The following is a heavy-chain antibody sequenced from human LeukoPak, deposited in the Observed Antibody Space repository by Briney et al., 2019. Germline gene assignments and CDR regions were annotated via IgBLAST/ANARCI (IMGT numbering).Heavy chain of an antibody. V-gene: IGHV3-23*01. CDR1: GVTFISYA. CDR3: AKDLAGSGWYNWFDP. Sequence: PGGSLRLSCAAPGVTFISYAMSWVRQAPGKGLEWVSATRSSGGSTCYADSVKGRCTISRDKSKNTLYLQMNSLRAEDTAVYYCAKDLAGSGWYNWFDPWGQGTLVTVSS. J-gene: IGHJ5*02. CDR2: TRSSGGST. D-gene: IGHD6-19*01.